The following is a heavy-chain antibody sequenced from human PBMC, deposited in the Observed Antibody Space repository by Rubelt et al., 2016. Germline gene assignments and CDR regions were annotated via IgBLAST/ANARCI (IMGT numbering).Heavy chain of an antibody. J-gene: IGHJ3*02. D-gene: IGHD3-10*01. V-gene: IGHV1-18*01. Sequence: VKVSCKASGYTFTSYGISWVRQAPGQGLEWMGWISAYNGNTNYAQKLQGRVTMTTDTSTSTAYMELRSLRSDDTAVYYCARDRSAMVRDAFDIWGQGTMVTVSS. CDR2: ISAYNGNT. CDR3: ARDRSAMVRDAFDI. CDR1: GYTFTSYG.